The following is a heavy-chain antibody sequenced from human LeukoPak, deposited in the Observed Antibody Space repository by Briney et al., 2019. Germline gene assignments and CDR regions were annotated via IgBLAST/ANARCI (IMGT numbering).Heavy chain of an antibody. CDR2: IDPNSGGT. CDR3: ARVPASWSPFDY. J-gene: IGHJ4*02. V-gene: IGHV1-2*02. CDR1: GYTFTDYY. D-gene: IGHD3-3*01. Sequence: ASVKVSCKASGYTFTDYYMHWVRQAPGQGLEWMGWIDPNSGGTNYAQKSQGRVTMTRDASISTAYMELSRLRSDDTAVYYCARVPASWSPFDYWGQGTLVTVSS.